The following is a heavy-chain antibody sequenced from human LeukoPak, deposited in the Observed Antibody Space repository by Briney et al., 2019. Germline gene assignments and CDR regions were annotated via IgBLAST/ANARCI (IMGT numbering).Heavy chain of an antibody. CDR1: GYTFTSYY. Sequence: ASVKVSCKASGYTFTSYYMHRVRQAPGQGLEWMGIINPSGGSTSYAQKFQGWVTMTRDTSISTAYMELSRLRSDDTAVYYCARSPSMLGSSWYYFDYWGQGTLVTVSS. CDR3: ARSPSMLGSSWYYFDY. J-gene: IGHJ4*02. V-gene: IGHV1-46*01. D-gene: IGHD6-13*01. CDR2: INPSGGST.